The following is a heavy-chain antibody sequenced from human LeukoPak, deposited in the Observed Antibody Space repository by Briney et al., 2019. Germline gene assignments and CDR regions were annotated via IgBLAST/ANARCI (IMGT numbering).Heavy chain of an antibody. J-gene: IGHJ6*03. D-gene: IGHD4-11*01. Sequence: GGSLRLSCAASGFTLSSHWMGWVRQAPGKGLEWVSVIYSGGSTYYADSVKGRFTISRDNSKNTLYLQMNSLRAEDTAVYYCAREILTTVIEHYMDVWGKGTTVTVSS. CDR1: GFTLSSHW. CDR3: AREILTTVIEHYMDV. V-gene: IGHV3-53*01. CDR2: IYSGGST.